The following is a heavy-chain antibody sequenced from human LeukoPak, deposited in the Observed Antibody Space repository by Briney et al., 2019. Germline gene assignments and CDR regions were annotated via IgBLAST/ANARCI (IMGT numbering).Heavy chain of an antibody. CDR1: GFTFSDYY. J-gene: IGHJ5*02. Sequence: GGSLRLSCAASGFTFSDYYMSWIRQAPGKGLEWVSYISSSGSTIYYADSVKGRFTISRDNAKNSLYLQMSSLRAEDTAVYYCARDWSGYYDSSGYLNRGSWFDPWGQGTLVTVSS. CDR3: ARDWSGYYDSSGYLNRGSWFDP. CDR2: ISSSGSTI. D-gene: IGHD3-22*01. V-gene: IGHV3-11*01.